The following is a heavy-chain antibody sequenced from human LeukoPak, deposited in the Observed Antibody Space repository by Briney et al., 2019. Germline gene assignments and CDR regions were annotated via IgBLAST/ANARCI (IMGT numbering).Heavy chain of an antibody. D-gene: IGHD3-22*01. CDR2: ISSSSSYI. CDR3: ARYASGGYSDIRDY. V-gene: IGHV3-21*01. Sequence: GGSLRLSCAASGFTFSSYSMNWVRQAPGKGLEWVSSISSSSSYIYYADSVKGRLTISRDNAKNSLYLQMNSLRAEDTAVYYCARYASGGYSDIRDYWGQGTLVTVSS. CDR1: GFTFSSYS. J-gene: IGHJ4*02.